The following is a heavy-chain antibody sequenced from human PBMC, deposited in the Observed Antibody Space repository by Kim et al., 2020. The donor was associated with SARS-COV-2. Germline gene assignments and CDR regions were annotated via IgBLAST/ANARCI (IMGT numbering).Heavy chain of an antibody. CDR3: TTDPGDYEDY. CDR2: IKSKIDGGTA. J-gene: IGHJ4*02. CDR1: GFNFNNAW. D-gene: IGHD4-17*01. V-gene: IGHV3-15*01. Sequence: WGSLRLSCEGSGFNFNNAWMSWVRQVPGKGLEWVGRIKSKIDGGTADYAAPVKGRFTISKDDSKNTLYLQMNSLETEDTAVYYCTTDPGDYEDYWGQGTLVTVSP.